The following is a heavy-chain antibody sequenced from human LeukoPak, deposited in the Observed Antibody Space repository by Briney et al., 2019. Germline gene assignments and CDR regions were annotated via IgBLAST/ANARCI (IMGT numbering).Heavy chain of an antibody. Sequence: PGGPLRLSCAASGFTFSNAWMDWVRQAPGKGLEWVSAISGSGGSTYYADSVKGRFTISRDNSKNTLYLQMNSLRAGDTAVYYCAKPHFDDWGQGTPVTVSS. J-gene: IGHJ4*02. V-gene: IGHV3-23*01. CDR3: AKPHFDD. CDR1: GFTFSNAW. CDR2: ISGSGGST.